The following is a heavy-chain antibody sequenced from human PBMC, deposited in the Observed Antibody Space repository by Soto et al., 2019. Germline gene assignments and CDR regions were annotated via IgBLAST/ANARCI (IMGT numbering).Heavy chain of an antibody. CDR3: ARDLFCSGGSCYYYYFDS. CDR1: QFTFSSYS. D-gene: IGHD2-15*01. Sequence: GGSLRLSCSASQFTFSSYSMKWVLHTPFKLLEFFSSIISSSSYIYYADSVKGRFTISRDNAKNSLYLQMKSLRAEDTAVYYCARDLFCSGGSCYYYYFDSWGQGTLVPVSS. CDR2: IISSSSYI. J-gene: IGHJ4*02. V-gene: IGHV3-21*01.